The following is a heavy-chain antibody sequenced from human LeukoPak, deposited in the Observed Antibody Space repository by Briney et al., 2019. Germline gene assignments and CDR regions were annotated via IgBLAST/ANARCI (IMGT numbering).Heavy chain of an antibody. J-gene: IGHJ2*01. Sequence: GGSLRLSCAASGFTFSSYAMSWVRQAPGKGLEWVSVISGSGGSTYYADSVKGRFTISRDNSKNTLYLQMNSLRAEDTAVYYCAKEEQWLATTYYWYFDLWGRGTLVTVSS. CDR1: GFTFSSYA. D-gene: IGHD6-19*01. CDR2: ISGSGGST. V-gene: IGHV3-23*01. CDR3: AKEEQWLATTYYWYFDL.